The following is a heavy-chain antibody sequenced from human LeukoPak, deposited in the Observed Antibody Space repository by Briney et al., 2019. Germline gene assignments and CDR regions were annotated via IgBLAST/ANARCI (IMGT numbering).Heavy chain of an antibody. CDR3: ARQKDYGSGSPRWFDP. J-gene: IGHJ5*02. Sequence: GESLKISCKGSGYSFTSYWIGWVRQMPGKGLEWMGIIYPGDSDTRYSPSFQGQVTISADKSISTAYLQWSSLKASDTAMYYCARQKDYGSGSPRWFDPWGQGTLVTVSS. V-gene: IGHV5-51*01. CDR1: GYSFTSYW. CDR2: IYPGDSDT. D-gene: IGHD3-10*01.